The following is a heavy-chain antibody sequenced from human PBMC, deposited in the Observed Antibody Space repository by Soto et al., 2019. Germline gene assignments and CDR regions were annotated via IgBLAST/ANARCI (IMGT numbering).Heavy chain of an antibody. CDR1: GDSVSSNSAA. V-gene: IGHV6-1*01. D-gene: IGHD6-6*01. Sequence: PSQTLSLTCAISGDSVSSNSAAWDWIRQSPSRGLEWLGRKYYRSKWYNDYAVSVKSRITINPDTSKNQFSLLLNSVTPEDTAVYYCARASSRAARFPAPLYYFYGIDVCGQGTTVRVSS. CDR2: KYYRSKWYN. J-gene: IGHJ6*02. CDR3: ARASSRAARFPAPLYYFYGIDV.